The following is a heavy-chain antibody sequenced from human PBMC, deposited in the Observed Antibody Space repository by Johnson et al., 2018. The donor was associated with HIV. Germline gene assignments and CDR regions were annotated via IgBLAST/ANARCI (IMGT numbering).Heavy chain of an antibody. CDR1: GFSFSNYG. CDR2: ISFDGSHK. Sequence: QVQLVESGGGVVQTGRSLRLSCASSGFSFSNYGMHWVRQAPGKGLEWVAVISFDGSHKYYTDSVKGLSTISRDNSNNTLYLHMNSLRPDDTGVYYCAKDKFMFLDNPVDAFDVWGQGTMVTFSS. D-gene: IGHD3/OR15-3a*01. J-gene: IGHJ3*01. CDR3: AKDKFMFLDNPVDAFDV. V-gene: IGHV3-30*18.